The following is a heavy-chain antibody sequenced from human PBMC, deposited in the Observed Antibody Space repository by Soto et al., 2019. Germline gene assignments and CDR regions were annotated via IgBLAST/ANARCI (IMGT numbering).Heavy chain of an antibody. J-gene: IGHJ4*02. V-gene: IGHV3-30-3*01. Sequence: GGSLRLSCAASGFTFSSYAMHWVRQAPGKGLEWVAVISYDGSNKYYADSVKGRFTISRDNSKNTLYLQMNSLRAEDTAVYYCASPAFSRFYCSGGSCHQLIDFCAQGSLVTVSS. CDR3: ASPAFSRFYCSGGSCHQLIDF. D-gene: IGHD2-15*01. CDR2: ISYDGSNK. CDR1: GFTFSSYA.